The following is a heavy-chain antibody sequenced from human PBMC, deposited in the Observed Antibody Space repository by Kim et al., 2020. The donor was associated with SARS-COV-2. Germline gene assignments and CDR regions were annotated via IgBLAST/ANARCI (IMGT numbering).Heavy chain of an antibody. CDR3: AKDIGYSSGGFDY. J-gene: IGHJ4*01. CDR2: ISWNSGSI. V-gene: IGHV3-9*01. Sequence: GGSLRLSCAASGFTFDDYAMHWVRQAPGKGLEWVSGISWNSGSIGYADSVKGRFTNSRDNAKNSLYPQMNSLRAEDTALYYCAKDIGYSSGGFDYCGDGTLVTVSS. D-gene: IGHD5-18*01. CDR1: GFTFDDYA.